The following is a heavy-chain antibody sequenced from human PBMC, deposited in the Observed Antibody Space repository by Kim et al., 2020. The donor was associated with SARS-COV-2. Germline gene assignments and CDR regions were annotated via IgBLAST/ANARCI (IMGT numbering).Heavy chain of an antibody. D-gene: IGHD5-18*01. CDR2: IIPIFGTA. J-gene: IGHJ2*01. V-gene: IGHV1-69*13. Sequence: SVKVSCKASGGTFSSYAISWVRQAPGQGLEWMGGIIPIFGTANYAQKFQGRVTITADESTSTAYMELSSLRSEDTAVYYCARGSGGYSYGHLSSYWYFDLWGRGTLVTVSS. CDR1: GGTFSSYA. CDR3: ARGSGGYSYGHLSSYWYFDL.